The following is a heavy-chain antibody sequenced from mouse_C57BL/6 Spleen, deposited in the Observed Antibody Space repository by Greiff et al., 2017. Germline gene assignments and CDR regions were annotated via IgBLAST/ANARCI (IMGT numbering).Heavy chain of an antibody. J-gene: IGHJ3*01. D-gene: IGHD2-4*01. Sequence: EVKLMESGGGLVKPGGSLKLSCAASGFTFSSYAMSWVRQTPEKRLEWVATISDGGSYTYYPDNVKGRFTISRDNAKNNLYLQMSHLKSEDTAMYYCARDDDYDLAYWGQGTLVTVSA. V-gene: IGHV5-4*01. CDR1: GFTFSSYA. CDR3: ARDDDYDLAY. CDR2: ISDGGSYT.